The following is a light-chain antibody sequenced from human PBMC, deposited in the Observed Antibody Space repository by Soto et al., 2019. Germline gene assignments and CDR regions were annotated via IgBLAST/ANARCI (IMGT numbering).Light chain of an antibody. CDR2: TNN. Sequence: QSVLTQPPSVSGAPGQRVTISCTGSSSNIGAGYDVHWYRQLPGTAPKLLIYTNNNRPSGVPDRFSGSKSGTSASLAITGLQAEDEADYYCQSYDSSQSGPRVFGGGTKLTVL. CDR1: SSNIGAGYD. CDR3: QSYDSSQSGPRV. J-gene: IGLJ2*01. V-gene: IGLV1-40*01.